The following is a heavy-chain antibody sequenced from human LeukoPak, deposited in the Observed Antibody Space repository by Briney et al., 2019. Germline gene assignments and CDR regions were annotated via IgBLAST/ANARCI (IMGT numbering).Heavy chain of an antibody. CDR2: INHSGNT. CDR3: GRVSSGGPRDCIDY. D-gene: IGHD2-8*02. J-gene: IGHJ4*02. V-gene: IGHV4-34*01. CDR1: VGFLDGYY. Sequence: SETLSLPCALYVGFLDGYYWSWIRHPPEKGLEWIGEINHSGNTNYNLSLKSRATISVDMSKNQFSRKVSSVTAADTAVYYCGRVSSGGPRDCIDYWGQGTLVTVSS.